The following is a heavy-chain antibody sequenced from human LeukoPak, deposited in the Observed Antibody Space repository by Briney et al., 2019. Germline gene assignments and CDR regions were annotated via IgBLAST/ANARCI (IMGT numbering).Heavy chain of an antibody. CDR2: ISYDGSNK. CDR1: GFTFSSYG. D-gene: IGHD5-24*01. CDR3: ARDRDGYNSYYFDY. V-gene: IGHV3-30*03. J-gene: IGHJ4*02. Sequence: GRSLRLSCAASGFTFSSYGMHWVRQAPGKGLEWVAVISYDGSNKYYADSVKGRFTISRDNSKNTLYLQMNSLRAEDTAVYYCARDRDGYNSYYFDYWGQGTLVTVSS.